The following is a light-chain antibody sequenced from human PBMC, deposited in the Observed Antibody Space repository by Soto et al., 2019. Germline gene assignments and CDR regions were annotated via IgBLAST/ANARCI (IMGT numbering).Light chain of an antibody. CDR3: QQYNSYSYT. Sequence: DIQMTQSPSTLSASVGDRVTITCRASQSISSWLAWYQQKPGKAPKLLIYDASSLESGVPSRFSGSGSGTEFTLTISSLQPDGFATYYCQQYNSYSYTFRQGTKLEIK. CDR2: DAS. V-gene: IGKV1-5*01. CDR1: QSISSW. J-gene: IGKJ2*01.